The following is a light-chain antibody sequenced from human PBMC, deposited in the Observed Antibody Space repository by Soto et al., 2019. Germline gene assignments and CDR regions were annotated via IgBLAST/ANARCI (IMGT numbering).Light chain of an antibody. Sequence: QSALTQPRSVSGSPGQSVTISCTGTSSDVGGYNYVSWYQQHPGKAPKLMIYDVSKRPSGVPDRFSGSKSGNTASLTISGLQAEDEAGYYCCSYAGSYTFGFGGGSKGTVL. CDR1: SSDVGGYNY. CDR3: CSYAGSYTFG. V-gene: IGLV2-11*01. CDR2: DVS. J-gene: IGLJ2*01.